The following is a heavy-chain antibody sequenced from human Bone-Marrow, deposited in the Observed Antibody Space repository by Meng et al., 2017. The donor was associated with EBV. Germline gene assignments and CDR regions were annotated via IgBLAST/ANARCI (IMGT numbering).Heavy chain of an antibody. CDR1: GGYISTNFW. Sequence: QVELLQSRPRSVKAPGPLSLTCAVSGGYISTNFWWSWVRQSPGKGLEWIGEIYYSGTTTYNPSLKSRVTISVDKSKNQFSLKLTSVTAADTAVYYCARGSIKSGSYSIDSWGQGILVTVSS. CDR3: ARGSIKSGSYSIDS. CDR2: IYYSGTT. J-gene: IGHJ4*02. V-gene: IGHV4-4*03. D-gene: IGHD1-26*01.